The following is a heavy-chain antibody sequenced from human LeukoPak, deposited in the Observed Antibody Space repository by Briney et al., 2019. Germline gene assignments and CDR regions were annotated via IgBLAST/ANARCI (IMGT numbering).Heavy chain of an antibody. CDR3: ARDLRYYDSSGYPHDY. D-gene: IGHD3-22*01. J-gene: IGHJ4*02. V-gene: IGHV1-18*01. CDR1: GYTFTSYG. Sequence: ASVKVSCKASGYTFTSYGISWVRQAPGQGLEWMGWISAYNGNTNYAQKLQGRVTMTTDTSTSTAYMELRSLRSDDTAVYYCARDLRYYDSSGYPHDYWGQGTLVTVSS. CDR2: ISAYNGNT.